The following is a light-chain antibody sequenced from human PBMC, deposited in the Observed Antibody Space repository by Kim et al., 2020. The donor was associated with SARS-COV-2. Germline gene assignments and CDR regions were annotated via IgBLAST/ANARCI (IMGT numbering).Light chain of an antibody. CDR2: DVS. V-gene: IGLV2-14*03. Sequence: QSALTQPASVSGSPGQSITISCTGTSSDVGAYNYVSWYQQHPGKAPKVMIYDVSNRPSGVSNRFSGSKSGNTASLTISGLQAEDDADYYCSSYASSNTVVFGGGTQLTVL. CDR3: SSYASSNTVV. CDR1: SSDVGAYNY. J-gene: IGLJ2*01.